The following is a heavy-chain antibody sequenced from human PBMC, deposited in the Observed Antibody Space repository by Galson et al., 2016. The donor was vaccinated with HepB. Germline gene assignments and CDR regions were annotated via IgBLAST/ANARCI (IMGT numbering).Heavy chain of an antibody. CDR2: ISSSSSSI. D-gene: IGHD3-3*01. J-gene: IGHJ4*02. CDR3: AKDGGYYDFWSSYYWGFDY. Sequence: SLRLSCAASGFTFSSYTMNWVRQAPGKGLEWVSYISSSSSSIYYADSVKGRFTISRDNSKNTLYLQMNSLRAEDTAVYYCAKDGGYYDFWSSYYWGFDYWGQGTLFNVSS. CDR1: GFTFSSYT. V-gene: IGHV3-48*01.